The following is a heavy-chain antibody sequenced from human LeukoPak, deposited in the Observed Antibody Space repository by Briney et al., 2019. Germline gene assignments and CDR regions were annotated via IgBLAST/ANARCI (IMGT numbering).Heavy chain of an antibody. V-gene: IGHV3-30-3*01. CDR3: GRGYGGNGGD. CDR2: ISYDGSNK. Sequence: PGRSLRLSCAASGFKFSSYAMHWVRPAPGKGLEWVGFISYDGSNKYHADSVKGRFTISRDNSKNTLYLQLNSLRVEDTAVYYCGRGYGGNGGDWGQGTLVTVSS. J-gene: IGHJ4*02. D-gene: IGHD4-23*01. CDR1: GFKFSSYA.